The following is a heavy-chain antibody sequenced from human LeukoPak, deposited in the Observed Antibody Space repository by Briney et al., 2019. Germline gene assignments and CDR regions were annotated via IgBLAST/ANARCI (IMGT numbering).Heavy chain of an antibody. CDR1: GYTFTTHP. J-gene: IGHJ5*02. CDR2: SNAANGKS. D-gene: IGHD1-1*01. CDR3: VRGNPCWTLDL. Sequence: ASVKVSCKASGYTFTTHPIHWVRQAPGQRLEWIGWSNAANGKSEYSRDFQGRVTITRDTSASTAYMEMSSLRSEDMGIYYCVRGNPCWTLDLWGQGTLVTVSS. V-gene: IGHV1-3*02.